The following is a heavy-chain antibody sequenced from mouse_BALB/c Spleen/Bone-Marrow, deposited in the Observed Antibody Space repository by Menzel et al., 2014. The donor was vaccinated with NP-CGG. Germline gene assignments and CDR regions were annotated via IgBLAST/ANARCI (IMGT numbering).Heavy chain of an antibody. J-gene: IGHJ2*01. D-gene: IGHD2-4*01. CDR3: ARHGITRLLDY. Sequence: EVMLVESGGGLVKPGGSLKLSCAASGFTFSSYAMSWVRRTPEKRLEWVATISSGGSYTYYPDSVKGRFTISRDIAKNTLYLQMSSLRSEDTAMYYCARHGITRLLDYWGQGTTLTVSP. CDR1: GFTFSSYA. V-gene: IGHV5-9-1*01. CDR2: ISSGGSYT.